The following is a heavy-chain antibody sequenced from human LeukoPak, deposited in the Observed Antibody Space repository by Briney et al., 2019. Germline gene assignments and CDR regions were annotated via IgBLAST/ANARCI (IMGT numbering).Heavy chain of an antibody. CDR1: GFTFSSYW. V-gene: IGHV3-7*01. CDR2: IKQDESEK. D-gene: IGHD5-24*01. CDR3: ARDFSDQLITGERWLQFSGHAFDI. J-gene: IGHJ3*02. Sequence: GGSLRLSCAASGFTFSSYWMTWVRQPQGKGLEWVANIKQDESEKYYADSVKGRFTISRDNANNSLYLQMNSLRAEDTAVYYCARDFSDQLITGERWLQFSGHAFDIWGQGTMVTVSS.